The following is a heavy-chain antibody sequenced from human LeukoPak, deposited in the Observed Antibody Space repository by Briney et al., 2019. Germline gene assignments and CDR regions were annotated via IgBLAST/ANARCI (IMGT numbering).Heavy chain of an antibody. D-gene: IGHD2-2*01. CDR2: LYWDDDN. Sequence: GPTLFKPTQPLTLTCSFSGISLSSSEVGVGWIRQPPVKALEPLPLLYWDDDNRYCPSLKSRLSITKDTSNNQVVLTITNMDPVDTATYYCAHSQQFCSSNTCWHWFDPWGQGTLVSVSS. CDR3: AHSQQFCSSNTCWHWFDP. V-gene: IGHV2-5*02. CDR1: GISLSSSEVG. J-gene: IGHJ5*02.